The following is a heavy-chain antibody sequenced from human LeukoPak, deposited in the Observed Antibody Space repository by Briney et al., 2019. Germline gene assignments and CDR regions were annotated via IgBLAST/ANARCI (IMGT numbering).Heavy chain of an antibody. D-gene: IGHD3-10*01. Sequence: GGSLRLSCAASGFTFSSYAMSWVRQAPGKGLQWLSVIGGDGTTYYADSVKGRFTVSRDNSENTLYLQMNSLRAEDTAVYYCAKGPYGLGIYYGMDVWGQGTTVTV. CDR1: GFTFSSYA. V-gene: IGHV3-23*01. J-gene: IGHJ6*02. CDR2: IGGDGTT. CDR3: AKGPYGLGIYYGMDV.